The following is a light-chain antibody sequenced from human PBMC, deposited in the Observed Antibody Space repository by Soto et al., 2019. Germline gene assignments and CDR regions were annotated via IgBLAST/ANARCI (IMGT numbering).Light chain of an antibody. J-gene: IGKJ5*01. CDR1: QSVSSD. V-gene: IGKV3-15*01. CDR3: QQYANSPIT. Sequence: EIVMTQSPATLSVSPGERVTLSCRASQSVSSDLAWYQQKPGQAPRLLIYGASNRATGVSARFSASRPGTDFTLTISRLEPEDFAVYFCQQYANSPITFGQGTRLEIK. CDR2: GAS.